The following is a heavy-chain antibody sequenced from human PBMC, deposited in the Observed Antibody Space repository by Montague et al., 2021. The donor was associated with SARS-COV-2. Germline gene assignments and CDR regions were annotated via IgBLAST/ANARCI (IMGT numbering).Heavy chain of an antibody. D-gene: IGHD3-9*01. V-gene: IGHV6-1*01. Sequence: CAISGDSVASKSVAWNWNRHSPSRGLEWLGRPYYRSKWDSDYAESVKRRLVITPDTSKNQVSLQLNSVIPEDTAVYFCASSGITLTGLDAFDIWGQGTMVTVSS. CDR3: ASSGITLTGLDAFDI. J-gene: IGHJ3*02. CDR2: PYYRSKWDS. CDR1: GDSVASKSVA.